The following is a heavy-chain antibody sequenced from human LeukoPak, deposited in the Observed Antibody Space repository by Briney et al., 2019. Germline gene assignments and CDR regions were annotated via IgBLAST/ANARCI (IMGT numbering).Heavy chain of an antibody. CDR3: ARPSSGTYYGMDV. D-gene: IGHD1-26*01. CDR1: GYRFTSYW. CDR2: IYPDDSET. J-gene: IGHJ6*02. V-gene: IGHV5-51*01. Sequence: GESLKISCKGSGYRFTSYWIAWVRQMPGKGLEWMGTIYPDDSETRYSPSSQGQVTISADKSISTAYLRWSTLEASDTATYYCARPSSGTYYGMDVWGQGTTVTVSS.